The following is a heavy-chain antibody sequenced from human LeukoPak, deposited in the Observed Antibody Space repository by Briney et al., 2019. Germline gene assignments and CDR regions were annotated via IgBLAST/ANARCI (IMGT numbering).Heavy chain of an antibody. CDR3: ARVPYDYVSGNYRSDYYNMDV. V-gene: IGHV3-48*03. J-gene: IGHJ6*02. Sequence: GGSLRLSCAASGFSFSSYEMNWVRRAPGKGLEWVSYISASGTTIYYADSVKGRLTISRDNAKKTLYLQMNSLRAEDTAVYYCARVPYDYVSGNYRSDYYNMDVWGQGTTVTVSS. D-gene: IGHD3-16*02. CDR2: ISASGTTI. CDR1: GFSFSSYE.